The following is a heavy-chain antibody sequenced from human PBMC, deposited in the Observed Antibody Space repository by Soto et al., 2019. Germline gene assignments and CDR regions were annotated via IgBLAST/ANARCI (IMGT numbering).Heavy chain of an antibody. CDR3: AKGSEVARQELDY. J-gene: IGHJ4*02. CDR1: GFTFSNFG. CDR2: ISSDGSDK. D-gene: IGHD2-15*01. V-gene: IGHV3-30*18. Sequence: QVQLVESGGGVVQPGRSLRLSCAASGFTFSNFGMNWVRQAPGKGLEWVAAISSDGSDKYYSDSVKGRFTISRDNSKNTLFLQMNSLRVEDTAVYYCAKGSEVARQELDYWGQGTLVTVSS.